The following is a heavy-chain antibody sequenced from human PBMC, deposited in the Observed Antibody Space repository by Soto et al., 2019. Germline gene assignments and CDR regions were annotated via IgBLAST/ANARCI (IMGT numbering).Heavy chain of an antibody. CDR2: IDWDDDK. J-gene: IGHJ3*02. D-gene: IGHD6-6*01. CDR1: GFSLSTSGMC. V-gene: IGHV2-70*01. Sequence: LVNPTQTLTLTCTFSGFSLSTSGMCVSWIRQPPGKALEWLALIDWDDDKYYSTSLKTRLTISKDTSKNQVVLTMTNMDPVDTTTYYCARISGSSSPRGAFDIWGQGTMGTVSS. CDR3: ARISGSSSPRGAFDI.